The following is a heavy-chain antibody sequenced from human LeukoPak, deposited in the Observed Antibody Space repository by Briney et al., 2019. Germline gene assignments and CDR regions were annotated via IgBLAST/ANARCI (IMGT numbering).Heavy chain of an antibody. CDR3: ARVTPLLFRWFDP. D-gene: IGHD2/OR15-2a*01. CDR1: GGSISSSSYS. Sequence: PSETLSLTCTVSGGSISSSSYSWGWIRQPPGKGLEWIGSIYYSGSTYYNPSLKSRVTISVDTSKNQFSLKLSSVTAADTAVYYCARVTPLLFRWFDPWGQGTLVTISS. CDR2: IYYSGST. V-gene: IGHV4-39*07. J-gene: IGHJ5*02.